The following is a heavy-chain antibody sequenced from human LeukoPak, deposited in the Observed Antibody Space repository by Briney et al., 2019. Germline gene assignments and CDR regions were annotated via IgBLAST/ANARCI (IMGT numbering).Heavy chain of an antibody. J-gene: IGHJ5*02. Sequence: TSETLSLTCTVSGGSISSYYWSWIRQPAGKGLEWIGRIYTSGSTNYNPSLKSRVTMSVDTSKNQFSLKLSSVTAADTAVYYCAGGNLDCSGGSCYNWFDPWGQGTLVTVSS. V-gene: IGHV4-4*07. CDR1: GGSISSYY. D-gene: IGHD2-15*01. CDR3: AGGNLDCSGGSCYNWFDP. CDR2: IYTSGST.